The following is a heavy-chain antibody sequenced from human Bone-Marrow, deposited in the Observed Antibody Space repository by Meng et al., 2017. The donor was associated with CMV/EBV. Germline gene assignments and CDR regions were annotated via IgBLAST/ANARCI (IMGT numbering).Heavy chain of an antibody. CDR2: IIPILGIA. CDR1: GYPFISYG. CDR3: AGVGKPTVVTGQFDY. Sequence: SVKVSCKTSGYPFISYGISWVRQAPGQGLEWMGGIIPILGIANYAQKFQGRVTITADKSASTAYMELSSLRSEDTAVYYCAGVGKPTVVTGQFDYWGQGTLVTVSS. V-gene: IGHV1-69*10. D-gene: IGHD4-23*01. J-gene: IGHJ4*02.